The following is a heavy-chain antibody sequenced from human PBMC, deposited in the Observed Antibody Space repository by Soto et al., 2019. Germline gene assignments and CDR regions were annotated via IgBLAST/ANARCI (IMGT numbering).Heavy chain of an antibody. CDR3: ARGYGDYLGRDAFDI. Sequence: ASVKVSCKASGYTFTSYDINWVRQATGQGLEWMGWMNPNSGNTGYAQKFQGRVTMTRNTSISTAYMELSSLRSEDTAVYYCARGYGDYLGRDAFDIGGQGTMVTVSS. CDR1: GYTFTSYD. V-gene: IGHV1-8*01. D-gene: IGHD4-17*01. CDR2: MNPNSGNT. J-gene: IGHJ3*02.